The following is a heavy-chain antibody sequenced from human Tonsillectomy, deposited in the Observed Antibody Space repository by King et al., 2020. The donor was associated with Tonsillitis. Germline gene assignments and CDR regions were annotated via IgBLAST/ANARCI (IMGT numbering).Heavy chain of an antibody. CDR2: IKHSGST. Sequence: VQLQQWGAGLLKPSETLSLTCAVYGGSVSGYYWSWIRQPPGKGLEWIGEIKHSGSTNYNPSLTSRVTISVDTSKNPLSLKLSSVTAADTAVYYCARYFGSYELDPWGQGTLVTVPS. V-gene: IGHV4-34*01. D-gene: IGHD2-21*01. J-gene: IGHJ5*02. CDR1: GGSVSGYY. CDR3: ARYFGSYELDP.